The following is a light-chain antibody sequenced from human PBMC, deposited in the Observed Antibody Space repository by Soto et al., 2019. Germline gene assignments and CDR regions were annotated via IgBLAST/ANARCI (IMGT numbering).Light chain of an antibody. Sequence: EIVLTQSPGTLSLSPGERATLSCRASQSVSSSYLAWYQQKPGQAPRLLIYGASSRATGIPDRFSGSGSGTHFTLTISRLEPEDFAVYYCQQYGSSPHFGGGTKVEIK. J-gene: IGKJ4*01. CDR3: QQYGSSPH. CDR1: QSVSSSY. CDR2: GAS. V-gene: IGKV3-20*01.